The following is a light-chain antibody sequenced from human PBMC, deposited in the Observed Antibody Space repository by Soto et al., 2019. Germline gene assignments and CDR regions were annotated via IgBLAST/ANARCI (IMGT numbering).Light chain of an antibody. V-gene: IGKV1-5*03. CDR3: QHYNSYSEA. CDR2: KAS. CDR1: QTISSW. Sequence: DIQMTQSPSTLSGHVGARVTITCRASQTISSWLAWYQQKPGKAPKLLIYKASTLKSGVPSRFSGSGSGTEFTLTISSLQPDDFATYYCQHYNSYSEAFGQGTSV. J-gene: IGKJ1*01.